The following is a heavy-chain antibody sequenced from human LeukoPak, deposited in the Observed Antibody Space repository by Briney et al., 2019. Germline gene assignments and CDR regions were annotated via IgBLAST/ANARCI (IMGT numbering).Heavy chain of an antibody. Sequence: SVKVSCKASGGTFSSYAISWVRQAPGQGLEWMGGIIPIFGTANYAQKFQGRVTITADESTSTAYMELSSLRSEDTAVYYCARGDFWSGGRFYYYYGMDVWGQGTTVTVSS. V-gene: IGHV1-69*13. J-gene: IGHJ6*02. D-gene: IGHD3-3*01. CDR1: GGTFSSYA. CDR2: IIPIFGTA. CDR3: ARGDFWSGGRFYYYYGMDV.